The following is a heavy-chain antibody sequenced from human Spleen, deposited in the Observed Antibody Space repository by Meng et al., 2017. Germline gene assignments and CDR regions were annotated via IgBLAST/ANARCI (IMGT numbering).Heavy chain of an antibody. D-gene: IGHD3-22*01. J-gene: IGHJ4*02. Sequence: GESLKISCAASGFTFSDYYMSWIRQAPGKGLEWVSYISSSGSTIYYADSVKGRFTNSRDNAKNSLYLQMDSLRAEDTAVYYCARGPSHYYDTSGRYGYFDSWGQGTLVTVSS. CDR3: ARGPSHYYDTSGRYGYFDS. CDR1: GFTFSDYY. CDR2: ISSSGSTI. V-gene: IGHV3-11*04.